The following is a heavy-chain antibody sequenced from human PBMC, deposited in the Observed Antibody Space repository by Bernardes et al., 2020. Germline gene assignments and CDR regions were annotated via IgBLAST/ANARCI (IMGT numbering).Heavy chain of an antibody. CDR1: GGSISDYY. D-gene: IGHD2-21*02. CDR3: AGEGSADCGGDCYLRWLDP. J-gene: IGHJ5*02. CDR2: ISNSGST. V-gene: IGHV4-59*01. Sequence: SETLSLTCTVSGGSISDYYWSWIRQPPGKGPEWIGYISNSGSTKYNPSLRSRVTISADMSKNQFSLKLTSVTAMDTAVYFCAGEGSADCGGDCYLRWLDPWGHGTLVTVSS.